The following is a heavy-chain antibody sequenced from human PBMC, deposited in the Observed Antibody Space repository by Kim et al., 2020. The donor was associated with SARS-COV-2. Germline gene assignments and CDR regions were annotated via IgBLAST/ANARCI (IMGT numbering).Heavy chain of an antibody. D-gene: IGHD3-10*01. Sequence: SETLSLTCTVSGDSISGYFWNWIRQPAGKGLEWIGRLFTSGSTDYNPSLKSRLTMSLDTSKNQFSLKLASVTAADTAMYYCVREARDFPGSGYYCDYWGQGTLVAVSS. CDR1: GDSISGYF. CDR2: LFTSGST. V-gene: IGHV4-4*07. CDR3: VREARDFPGSGYYCDY. J-gene: IGHJ4*02.